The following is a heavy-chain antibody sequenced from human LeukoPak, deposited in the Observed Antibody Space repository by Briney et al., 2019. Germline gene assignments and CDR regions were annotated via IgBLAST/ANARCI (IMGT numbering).Heavy chain of an antibody. CDR2: IIPIFGTA. D-gene: IGHD2-2*02. CDR1: GGTFSSYA. Sequence: SSVKVSCKASGGTFSSYAISWVRQAPGQGLEWMGGIIPIFGTANYAQKSQGRVTITTDESTSTAYMELSSLRSEDTAVYYCARRYCSSTSCYNVAFDIWGQGTMVTVSS. V-gene: IGHV1-69*05. CDR3: ARRYCSSTSCYNVAFDI. J-gene: IGHJ3*02.